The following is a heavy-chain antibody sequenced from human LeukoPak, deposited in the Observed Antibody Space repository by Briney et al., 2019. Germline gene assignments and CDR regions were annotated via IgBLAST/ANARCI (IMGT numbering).Heavy chain of an antibody. CDR3: ARVGGVILGSDFDY. Sequence: ASVKVSCKASGYTFTSYGISWVRQAPGQGLEWMGWISAYNGNTNYAQKLQGRVTMTTDTSTSSAYMELRSLRFDDTAVYYCARVGGVILGSDFDYWGQGTLVTVSS. CDR1: GYTFTSYG. V-gene: IGHV1-18*01. CDR2: ISAYNGNT. J-gene: IGHJ4*02. D-gene: IGHD3-16*02.